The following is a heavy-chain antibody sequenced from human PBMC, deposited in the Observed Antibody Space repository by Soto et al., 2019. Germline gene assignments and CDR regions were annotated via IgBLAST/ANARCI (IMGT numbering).Heavy chain of an antibody. D-gene: IGHD3-9*01. CDR2: INHSGST. Sequence: SETLSLTCAVYGGSFSGYYWSWIRQPPGKGLEWIGEINHSGSTNYNPSLKSRVTISVDTSKNQFSLKLSSVTAADTAVYYCARVAPQTYYDILTGYHSGIPDYWGQGTLVTVSS. V-gene: IGHV4-34*01. CDR3: ARVAPQTYYDILTGYHSGIPDY. CDR1: GGSFSGYY. J-gene: IGHJ4*02.